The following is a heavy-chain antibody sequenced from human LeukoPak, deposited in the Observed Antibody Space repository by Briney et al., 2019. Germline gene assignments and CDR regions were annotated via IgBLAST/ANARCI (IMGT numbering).Heavy chain of an antibody. Sequence: PSETLSLTCTVSGGSISSGGYYWSWIRQPPGKGLEWIGFIFHDGNTYYNPSLKSRVTISVDRSTKQLSLRLSSVTAADTAVYYCSYGSGSSFFDYWGQGTLVTVSS. CDR2: IFHDGNT. CDR3: SYGSGSSFFDY. D-gene: IGHD3-10*01. J-gene: IGHJ4*02. CDR1: GGSISSGGYY. V-gene: IGHV4-30-2*01.